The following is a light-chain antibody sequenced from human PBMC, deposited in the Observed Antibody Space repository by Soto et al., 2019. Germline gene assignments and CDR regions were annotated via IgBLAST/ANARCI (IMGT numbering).Light chain of an antibody. J-gene: IGKJ2*01. CDR2: AAS. Sequence: DIQMTQSPSSLSASVGDRVTITCRASQSISSYLNWYQQKPGKAPKLLIYAASSLQSGVPSRFRGGGSGTDFNLPISSLQPEDFATYFCQQSYRIPYTFGQGTKLEI. CDR1: QSISSY. V-gene: IGKV1-39*01. CDR3: QQSYRIPYT.